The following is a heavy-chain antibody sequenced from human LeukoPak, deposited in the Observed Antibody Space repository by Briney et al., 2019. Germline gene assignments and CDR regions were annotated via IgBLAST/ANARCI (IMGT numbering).Heavy chain of an antibody. CDR1: GYTFTGYY. Sequence: ASVKVSCKASGYTFTGYYIHWVRQAPGQGLEWMGWINPNSGGTKYAQKFQGRITMNRDTSISTAYMDLSSLGSDDTAVYYCASVKSSTELDYWGQGTLVTVSS. D-gene: IGHD2-2*01. CDR2: INPNSGGT. CDR3: ASVKSSTELDY. J-gene: IGHJ4*02. V-gene: IGHV1-2*02.